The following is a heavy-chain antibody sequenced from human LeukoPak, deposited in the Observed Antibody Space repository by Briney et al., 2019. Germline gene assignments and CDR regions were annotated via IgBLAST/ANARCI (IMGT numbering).Heavy chain of an antibody. CDR3: ARAVSASGSFDS. J-gene: IGHJ4*02. CDR2: MYNDGTT. V-gene: IGHV3-66*01. Sequence: GGSLRLSCAASGFTVNTHYMTWVRQAPGKGLEWVSVMYNDGTTYYAAAVKGRFLFSRDNGKNMLFLQMDSLRPADTAVYYCARAVSASGSFDSSGQGTLVTVYS. CDR1: GFTVNTHY. D-gene: IGHD3-10*01.